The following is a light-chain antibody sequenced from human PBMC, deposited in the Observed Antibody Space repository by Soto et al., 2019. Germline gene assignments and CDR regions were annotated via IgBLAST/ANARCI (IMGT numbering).Light chain of an antibody. J-gene: IGKJ2*01. CDR2: GAS. CDR3: QHHDAWPYT. V-gene: IGKV3-20*01. CDR1: QSVSSSY. Sequence: EIVLTQSPGTLSLSPGERATLSCRASQSVSSSYLAWYQQKPGQAPRLLIYGASSRATGIPDRFSGSGSGTEFTLTISSLQSEDFAVYYCQHHDAWPYTFGQGTKLEIK.